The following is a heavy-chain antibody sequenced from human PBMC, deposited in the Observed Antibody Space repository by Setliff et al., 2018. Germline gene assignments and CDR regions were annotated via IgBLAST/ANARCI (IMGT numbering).Heavy chain of an antibody. D-gene: IGHD3-22*01. CDR2: IQQDGGQT. J-gene: IGHJ3*02. CDR3: ATDRNYYDSDTFYDAFDI. CDR1: GVTFRREG. V-gene: IGHV3-7*01. Sequence: GGSLRLSCAASGVTFRREGRSWFRQAPGKGLEWVANIQQDGGQTYYEDSVEGRFTISRDNAKNSLYLQMNSLRAEDTALYYCATDRNYYDSDTFYDAFDIWGQGTMVTVSS.